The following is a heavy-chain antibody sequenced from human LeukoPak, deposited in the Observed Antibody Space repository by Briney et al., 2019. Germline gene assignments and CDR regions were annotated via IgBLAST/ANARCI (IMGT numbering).Heavy chain of an antibody. CDR2: ISSSTSYI. D-gene: IGHD3-16*02. V-gene: IGHV3-21*01. CDR3: ARDLMGYNYYYMDV. CDR1: GFTFDDYA. J-gene: IGHJ6*03. Sequence: GGSLRLSCVVSGFTFDDYAMNWVRQAPGKGLEWVSSISSSTSYIYYADSVKGRFTISRDNARNSLFLQMNSLRAEDTAVYYCARDLMGYNYYYMDVWGKGTTVTVSS.